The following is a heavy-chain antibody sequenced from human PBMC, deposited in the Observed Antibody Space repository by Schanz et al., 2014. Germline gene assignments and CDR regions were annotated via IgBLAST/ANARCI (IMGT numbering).Heavy chain of an antibody. J-gene: IGHJ6*02. CDR1: GFSFSDYS. V-gene: IGHV3-48*02. Sequence: EVQLVESGGGLVQSGGSLRLSCAASGFSFSDYSMNWVRQAPGKGLEWISYIKISGDVFYTDSVKGRFTISRDNAKSSLYLQMSSLRDEDTAVYYCVKDLQRELLRDDHYYGMDVWGQGTTVTVSS. D-gene: IGHD1-26*01. CDR2: IKISGDV. CDR3: VKDLQRELLRDDHYYGMDV.